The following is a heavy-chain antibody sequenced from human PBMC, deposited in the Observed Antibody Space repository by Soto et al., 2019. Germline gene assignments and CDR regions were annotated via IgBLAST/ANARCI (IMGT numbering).Heavy chain of an antibody. D-gene: IGHD1-26*01. V-gene: IGHV4-31*03. CDR2: IYYSGST. CDR1: GGSISSGGYY. CDR3: ARGTGGAGPIPDAFDI. Sequence: QVQLQESGPGLVKPSQTLSLTCTVSGGSISSGGYYWSWIRQHPGKGLEWIGYIYYSGSTYYNPSLKRRVTISVDTSKNQVSLKVSSGTAADTAVDYCARGTGGAGPIPDAFDIWGQGTMVTVSS. J-gene: IGHJ3*02.